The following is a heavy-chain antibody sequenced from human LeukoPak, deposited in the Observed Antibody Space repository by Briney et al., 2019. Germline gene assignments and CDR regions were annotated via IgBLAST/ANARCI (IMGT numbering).Heavy chain of an antibody. D-gene: IGHD3-9*01. V-gene: IGHV4-38-2*01. CDR1: GYSISSGYY. CDR3: ARVTIFSYAFDI. J-gene: IGHJ3*02. Sequence: SETLSLTCAVSGYSISSGYYWGWIRQPPGKGLEWIGSIYHSGSTYYNPSLKSRVTISVDTSKNQFSLKLSSVTAADTAVYYCARVTIFSYAFDIWGQGTMVTVSS. CDR2: IYHSGST.